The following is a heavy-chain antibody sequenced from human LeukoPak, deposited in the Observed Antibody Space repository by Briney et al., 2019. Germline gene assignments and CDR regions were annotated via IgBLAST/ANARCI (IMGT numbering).Heavy chain of an antibody. CDR2: MNPNSGNT. CDR3: ARVKGALYGNYGMDV. V-gene: IGHV1-8*01. D-gene: IGHD2/OR15-2a*01. J-gene: IGHJ6*02. CDR1: GYTFTSYD. Sequence: ALVKVSCKASGYTFTSYDINWVRQATGQGLEWMGWMNPNSGNTGYAQKFQGRVTMTRNTSISTAYMELSSLRSEDTAVYYCARVKGALYGNYGMDVWGQGTTVTVSS.